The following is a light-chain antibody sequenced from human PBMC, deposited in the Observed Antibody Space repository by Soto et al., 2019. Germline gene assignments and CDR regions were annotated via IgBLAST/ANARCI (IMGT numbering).Light chain of an antibody. J-gene: IGLJ2*01. CDR1: SSDVGGYNY. CDR3: SSYTSSSTPVV. CDR2: DVS. V-gene: IGLV2-14*01. Sequence: SALTQPASVSGSPGQSITISCTGTSSDVGGYNYVSWYQQHPGKAPKLMIYDVSNRPSGVSNRFSGSKSGNKDSLTISGLQAEDEADYYCSSYTSSSTPVVFGGGTKLTFL.